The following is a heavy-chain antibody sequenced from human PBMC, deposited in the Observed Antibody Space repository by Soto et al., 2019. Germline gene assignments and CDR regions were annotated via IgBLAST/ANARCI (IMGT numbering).Heavy chain of an antibody. V-gene: IGHV3-7*05. CDR3: ARCKRGIVVAVIDY. J-gene: IGHJ4*02. CDR1: GFTFSSYW. CDR2: IKQDGSEK. Sequence: EVQLVESGGGLVQPGGSLRLSCAASGFTFSSYWMSWVRQAPGKGLEWVANIKQDGSEKYYVDSVKGRFTISRDNAKNSLYLQMNSLRAEDTAVYYCARCKRGIVVAVIDYWGQGTLVTVSS. D-gene: IGHD3-22*01.